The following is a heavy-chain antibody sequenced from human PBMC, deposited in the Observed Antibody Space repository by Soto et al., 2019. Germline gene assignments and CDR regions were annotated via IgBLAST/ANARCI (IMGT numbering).Heavy chain of an antibody. CDR2: INAGNGNT. V-gene: IGHV1-3*05. CDR1: GYTFTSYA. J-gene: IGHJ4*02. Sequence: QVQLVQSGAEEKKPGASVKVSCKASGYTFTSYAMHWVRQAPGQRLEWMGWINAGNGNTKYSQKFQGRVTITRDTSASTAYMELSSLRSEDTAVYYCARVRYCTNGVCYRNFDYWGQGTLVTVSS. CDR3: ARVRYCTNGVCYRNFDY. D-gene: IGHD2-8*01.